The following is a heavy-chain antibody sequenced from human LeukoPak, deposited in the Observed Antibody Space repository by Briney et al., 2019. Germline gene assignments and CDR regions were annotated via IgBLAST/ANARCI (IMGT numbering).Heavy chain of an antibody. CDR2: ISAYNGNT. V-gene: IGHV1-18*01. J-gene: IGHJ4*02. D-gene: IGHD3-22*01. CDR3: ARRRDSSGYPRYYFDY. CDR1: GYTFASYG. Sequence: ASVKLFCKASGYTFASYGISCVRQAPGQGLEWMGWISAYNGNTNYAQKLQGRVTMTTDTSTSTAYMELRSLRSDDTAVYYCARRRDSSGYPRYYFDYWGQGTLVTVSS.